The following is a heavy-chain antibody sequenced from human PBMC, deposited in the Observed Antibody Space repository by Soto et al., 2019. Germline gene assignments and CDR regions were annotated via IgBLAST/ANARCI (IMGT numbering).Heavy chain of an antibody. CDR3: AREGYCSSTSCYSFDY. CDR2: ISSNGGST. D-gene: IGHD2-2*01. J-gene: IGHJ4*02. V-gene: IGHV3-64*01. Sequence: EVQVVESGGGLVQPGGSLRLSCAASGFTFSSYAMHWVRQAPGKGLEYVSAISSNGGSTYYANSVKGRFTISRDNSKNTLYHQMGSLRAEDMAVYYCAREGYCSSTSCYSFDYWGQGTLVTVSS. CDR1: GFTFSSYA.